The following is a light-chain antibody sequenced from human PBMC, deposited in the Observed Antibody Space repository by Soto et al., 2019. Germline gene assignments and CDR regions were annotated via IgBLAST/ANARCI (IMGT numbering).Light chain of an antibody. CDR3: QQYGSSPT. Sequence: EIVLTQSPGTLSLSPGERATLSCRASQSVSSSYLAWYQQKPGQAPRILIYGASSRATDIPDRFSGSGSGTDFTLTISRLESEDFAVYYCQQYGSSPTFGPGTKVDIK. V-gene: IGKV3-20*01. CDR1: QSVSSSY. CDR2: GAS. J-gene: IGKJ3*01.